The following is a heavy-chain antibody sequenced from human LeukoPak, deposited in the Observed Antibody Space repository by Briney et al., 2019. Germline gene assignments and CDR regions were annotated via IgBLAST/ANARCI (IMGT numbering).Heavy chain of an antibody. Sequence: GGSLRLSCAASGFTFSSYAMSWVRQAPGKGLEWVSAISGSGGSTYYADPVKGRFTISRDNSKNTLYLQMNSLRAEDTAVYYCARPIFGVVIIGWFDPWGQGTLVTVSS. V-gene: IGHV3-23*01. CDR1: GFTFSSYA. D-gene: IGHD3-3*01. CDR2: ISGSGGST. CDR3: ARPIFGVVIIGWFDP. J-gene: IGHJ5*02.